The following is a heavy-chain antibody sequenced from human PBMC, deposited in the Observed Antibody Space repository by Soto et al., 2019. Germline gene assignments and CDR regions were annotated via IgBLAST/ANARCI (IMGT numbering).Heavy chain of an antibody. V-gene: IGHV3-66*01. CDR2: LYSGGNT. Sequence: GGSLRLSCAASGFTVSSNYMRWVRQAPGKGLEWVSVLYSGGNTNYTGSVKGRFTISIDTSKNTLYLQMNNLRAEDTAVYYCARNLGVQTDYWGQGTLVTVSS. J-gene: IGHJ4*02. CDR3: ARNLGVQTDY. CDR1: GFTVSSNY. D-gene: IGHD3-16*01.